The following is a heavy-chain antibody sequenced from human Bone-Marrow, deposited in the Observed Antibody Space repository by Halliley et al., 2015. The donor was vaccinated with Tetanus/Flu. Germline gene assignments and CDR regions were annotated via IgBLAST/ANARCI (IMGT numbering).Heavy chain of an antibody. CDR3: ARAVTPLFPYAFSF. CDR2: IYDPTGP. J-gene: IGHJ3*01. Sequence: GYIYDPTGPPYTPSLKNRVTISLDRSKTQFSLRLRSVTAADTAVYYCARAVTPLFPYAFSFWGQGTLVTVSS. V-gene: IGHV4-30-2*01. D-gene: IGHD3-10*02.